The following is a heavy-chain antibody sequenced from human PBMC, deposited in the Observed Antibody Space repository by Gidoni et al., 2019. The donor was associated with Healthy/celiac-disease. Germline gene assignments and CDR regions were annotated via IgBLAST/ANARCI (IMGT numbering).Heavy chain of an antibody. D-gene: IGHD2-2*01. V-gene: IGHV4-59*01. J-gene: IGHJ4*02. CDR3: ARGQSSPANFDY. CDR2: IYYSGST. Sequence: VQLQESGPGLVKPSETLSLTCPVPGGSISSYYWSWIRQPPGKGLEWIGYIYYSGSTNYNPSLKRRVTISVDTSKNQFSLKLSSVTAADTAVYYCARGQSSPANFDYCGQRTLVTVSS. CDR1: GGSISSYY.